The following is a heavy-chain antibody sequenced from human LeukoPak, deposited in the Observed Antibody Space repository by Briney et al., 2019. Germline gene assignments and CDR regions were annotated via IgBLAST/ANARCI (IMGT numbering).Heavy chain of an antibody. J-gene: IGHJ4*02. V-gene: IGHV4-34*01. CDR1: GGSFSGYY. D-gene: IGHD6-13*01. CDR2: TNHSGST. CDR3: ARGSTAAGLAY. Sequence: SETLSLTCAVYGGSFSGYYWSWIRQPPGKGLEWIGETNHSGSTNYNPSLKSRVTISVDTSKNQFSLKLSSVTAADTAVYYCARGSTAAGLAYWGQGTLVTVSS.